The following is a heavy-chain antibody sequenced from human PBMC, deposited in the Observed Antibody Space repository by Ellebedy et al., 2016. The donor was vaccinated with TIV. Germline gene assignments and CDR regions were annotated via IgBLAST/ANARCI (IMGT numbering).Heavy chain of an antibody. J-gene: IGHJ6*02. V-gene: IGHV3-48*02. D-gene: IGHD6-13*01. Sequence: PGGSLRLSCGVSGFTFRSYDMSWVRQAPGKGLEWVSNISSRSSTIYYAYSVKGRFTISRDNAKNSLYLQMNSLREEDTAVYYCARVDRGYSSSWYYYGIDVWGQGTTVTVSS. CDR2: ISSRSSTI. CDR1: GFTFRSYD. CDR3: ARVDRGYSSSWYYYGIDV.